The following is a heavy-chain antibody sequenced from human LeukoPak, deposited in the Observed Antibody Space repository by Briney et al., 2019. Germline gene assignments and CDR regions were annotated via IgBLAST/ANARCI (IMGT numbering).Heavy chain of an antibody. Sequence: GGSLRLSCAASGFTFSSYSMNWVRQAPGKGLEWVSYISSSSSTIYYADSVKGRFTISRDNAKNSLYLQMNSLRAEDTAVYYCARWELLRSFDYWGQGTLVTVSS. J-gene: IGHJ4*02. D-gene: IGHD1-26*01. CDR1: GFTFSSYS. CDR3: ARWELLRSFDY. V-gene: IGHV3-48*01. CDR2: ISSSSSTI.